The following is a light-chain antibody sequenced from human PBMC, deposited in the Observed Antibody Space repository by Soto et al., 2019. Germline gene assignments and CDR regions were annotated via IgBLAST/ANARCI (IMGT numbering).Light chain of an antibody. CDR2: KAS. CDR1: QSISSW. J-gene: IGKJ2*02. CDR3: QHGKNYSRT. V-gene: IGKV1-5*03. Sequence: DLQLTQSPSTLSASVGDRVTITCRASQSISSWLAWYQKKPGKAPKLLIYKASRLESGVPSRFSGSGSGTEFTLTISSLQPDDVATFFCQHGKNYSRTFGQGTKLEIK.